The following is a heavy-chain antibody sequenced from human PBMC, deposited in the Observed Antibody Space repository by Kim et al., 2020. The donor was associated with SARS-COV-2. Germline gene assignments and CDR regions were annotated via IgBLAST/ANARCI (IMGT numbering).Heavy chain of an antibody. CDR3: ARGGYDFWSGSVRAFDI. Sequence: SETLSLTCAVYGGSFSGYYWSWIRQPPGKGLEWIGEINHSGSTNYNPSLKSRVTISVDTSKNQFSLKLSSVTAADTAVYYCARGGYDFWSGSVRAFDIWGQGTIVTVSS. CDR2: INHSGST. J-gene: IGHJ3*02. V-gene: IGHV4-34*01. CDR1: GGSFSGYY. D-gene: IGHD3-3*01.